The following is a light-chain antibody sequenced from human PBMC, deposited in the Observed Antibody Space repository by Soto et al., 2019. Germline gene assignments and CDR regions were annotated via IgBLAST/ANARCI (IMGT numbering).Light chain of an antibody. Sequence: EIVLTQSPCTLSLSPGERATLSCRASQSVSSSYLSWYQQKPGEAPRLLIYGASSRATGIPDRFSGSGSGTDFILTISTLEPEAFAVYYCKQYGRTFGQGTKVEIK. CDR3: KQYGRT. V-gene: IGKV3-20*01. CDR1: QSVSSSY. J-gene: IGKJ1*01. CDR2: GAS.